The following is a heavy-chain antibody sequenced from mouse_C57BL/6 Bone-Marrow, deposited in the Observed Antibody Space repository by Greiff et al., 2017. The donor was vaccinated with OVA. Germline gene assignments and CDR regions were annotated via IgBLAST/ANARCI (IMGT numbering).Heavy chain of an antibody. CDR2: IYPGDGDT. Sequence: QVQLQQSGPELVKPGASVKISCKASGYAFSSSWMNWVKQRPGKGLEWIGRIYPGDGDTTYNGKFKGKATLTADKSSSTAYMQLSSLTSEDSAVYFCARAGYDRYYAMDYWGQGTSVTVSS. V-gene: IGHV1-82*01. D-gene: IGHD2-2*01. CDR3: ARAGYDRYYAMDY. CDR1: GYAFSSSW. J-gene: IGHJ4*01.